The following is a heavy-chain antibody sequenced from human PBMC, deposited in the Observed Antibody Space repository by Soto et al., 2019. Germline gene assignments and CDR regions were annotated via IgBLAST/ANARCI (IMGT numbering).Heavy chain of an antibody. V-gene: IGHV4-30-4*01. CDR1: GGSISSGNYY. Sequence: SETLSLTCTVSGGSISSGNYYWSWIRQPPGKGLEWIGFMSYSGTTSYNASLKSRVTISVDTSKSQFSLNLSFVTAADTAVYYCATMGTPATGLYYFHNWGQGTLVTVS. CDR3: ATMGTPATGLYYFHN. CDR2: MSYSGTT. J-gene: IGHJ4*02. D-gene: IGHD1-7*01.